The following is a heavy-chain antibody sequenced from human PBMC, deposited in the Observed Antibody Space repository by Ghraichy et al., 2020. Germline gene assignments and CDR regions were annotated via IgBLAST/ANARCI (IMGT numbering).Heavy chain of an antibody. Sequence: GGSLRLSCAASGFTFSSYSMNWVRQAPGKGLEWVSSISSSSSYIYYADSVKGRFTISRDNAKNSLYLQMNSLRAEDTAVYYCARDGFPDDFWSGYYPRYYYYGMDVWGQGTTVTVSS. V-gene: IGHV3-21*01. CDR2: ISSSSSYI. D-gene: IGHD3-3*01. CDR3: ARDGFPDDFWSGYYPRYYYYGMDV. CDR1: GFTFSSYS. J-gene: IGHJ6*02.